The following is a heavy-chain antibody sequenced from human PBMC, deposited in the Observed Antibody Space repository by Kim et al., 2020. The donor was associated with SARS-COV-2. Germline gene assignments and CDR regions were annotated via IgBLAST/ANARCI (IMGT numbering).Heavy chain of an antibody. Sequence: GGSLRLSCAASGFTFSSFWMTWVRQAPGKGLEWVANIKPDGSEKHYVDSVKGRFTISRDNAKNSLYLLMNSLRAEDTAVYYCARGFTASPWGQGTLVTVS. CDR1: GFTFSSFW. CDR2: IKPDGSEK. J-gene: IGHJ5*02. CDR3: ARGFTASP. V-gene: IGHV3-7*03. D-gene: IGHD2-21*02.